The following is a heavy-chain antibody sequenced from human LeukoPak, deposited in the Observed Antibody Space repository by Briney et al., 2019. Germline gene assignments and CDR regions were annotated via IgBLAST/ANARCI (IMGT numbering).Heavy chain of an antibody. J-gene: IGHJ4*02. V-gene: IGHV3-64D*09. Sequence: QTGGSLRLSCAASGFTFSSYAMHWVRQAPGKGLEYVSAISSNGGSTYYADSVKGRSTISRDNSKNTLYLQMSSLRAEDTAVYYCVKESEGDYGGVFDYWGQGTLVTVSS. CDR2: ISSNGGST. CDR3: VKESEGDYGGVFDY. CDR1: GFTFSSYA. D-gene: IGHD4-17*01.